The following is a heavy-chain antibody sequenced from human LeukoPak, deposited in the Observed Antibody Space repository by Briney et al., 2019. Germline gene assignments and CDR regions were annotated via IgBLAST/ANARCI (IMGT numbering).Heavy chain of an antibody. D-gene: IGHD3-9*01. Sequence: GGSLRLSCAASGFTFSSYAMSWVRQAPRKGLEWVSVVSGSGSSTDYADSVKGRFTISRDNSKNTLYLQMSSLSAEDTAVYYCAKMNVLTGYYTPNFDFWGQGTLVTISS. CDR1: GFTFSSYA. CDR3: AKMNVLTGYYTPNFDF. CDR2: VSGSGSST. V-gene: IGHV3-23*01. J-gene: IGHJ4*02.